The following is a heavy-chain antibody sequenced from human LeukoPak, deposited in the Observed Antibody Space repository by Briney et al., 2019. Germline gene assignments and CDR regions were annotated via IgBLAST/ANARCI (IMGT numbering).Heavy chain of an antibody. J-gene: IGHJ3*02. D-gene: IGHD7-27*01. CDR2: IYTSGST. V-gene: IGHV4-61*02. Sequence: PSQTLSLTCTVSGGSISSGSYYWSWIRQPAGKGLEWIGRIYTSGSTNYNPSLKSRVTISVDTSNNQFSLRLSSVTAADTAVYYCTRDLGIKPTPGTFDIWGQGTMVTVSS. CDR1: GGSISSGSYY. CDR3: TRDLGIKPTPGTFDI.